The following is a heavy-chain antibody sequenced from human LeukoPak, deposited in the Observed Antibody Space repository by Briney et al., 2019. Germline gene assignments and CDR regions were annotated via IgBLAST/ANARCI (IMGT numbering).Heavy chain of an antibody. J-gene: IGHJ3*02. Sequence: ASVKVSWKASGYTLTGHYMHWVRQAPGQGLEWMGRINPNSGGTNYAQKLQGRVTMTRDTSSITGYMELRRLRSDDTAVYYCASGETLIWGQGTKVTVSS. CDR2: INPNSGGT. CDR3: ASGETLI. V-gene: IGHV1-2*06. CDR1: GYTLTGHY.